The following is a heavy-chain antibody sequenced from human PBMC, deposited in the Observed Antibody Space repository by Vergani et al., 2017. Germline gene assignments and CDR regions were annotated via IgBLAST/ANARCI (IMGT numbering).Heavy chain of an antibody. CDR1: GFTFDTYT. Sequence: EVQLLESGGGLVQPGGSRRLSCAGAGFTFDTYTMAYVRQAPGKGLEWVATISSGGGVIFYADSVKGRFTISRDNSKNTLFLQMNSLKDEDTAVYYCTTAGGLYYLHGEYFQYWGRGTLVSVSS. CDR2: ISSGGGVI. D-gene: IGHD3-10*01. CDR3: TTAGGLYYLHGEYFQY. J-gene: IGHJ1*01. V-gene: IGHV3-23*01.